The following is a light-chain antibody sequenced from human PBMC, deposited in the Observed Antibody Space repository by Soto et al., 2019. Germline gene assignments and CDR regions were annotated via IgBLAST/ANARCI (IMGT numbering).Light chain of an antibody. V-gene: IGKV3-15*01. J-gene: IGKJ5*01. CDR1: QSVSSN. CDR3: QQYNDWPIT. Sequence: EIVMTQSPATLSVSPGERATLSCRASQSVSSNLAWYQQKRGQAPRLLIYGASTRATGIPARFSGSGSGTEFTLTISSLQSEDFAVYYCQQYNDWPITFGQGRLPEVK. CDR2: GAS.